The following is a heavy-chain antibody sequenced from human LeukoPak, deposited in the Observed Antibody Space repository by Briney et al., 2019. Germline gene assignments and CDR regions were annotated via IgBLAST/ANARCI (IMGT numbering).Heavy chain of an antibody. V-gene: IGHV3-30*04. CDR2: ISYDGSNK. Sequence: GGSLRLSCSASGFTFSTYAMHWVRQAPGKGLERVAVISYDGSNKYYADSVKGRFTVSRDNSKNTLYLQMNNLRGEDTALYYCTKGPYGNSIYYGMDVWGQGTTVTVSS. CDR1: GFTFSTYA. CDR3: TKGPYGNSIYYGMDV. D-gene: IGHD5-24*01. J-gene: IGHJ6*02.